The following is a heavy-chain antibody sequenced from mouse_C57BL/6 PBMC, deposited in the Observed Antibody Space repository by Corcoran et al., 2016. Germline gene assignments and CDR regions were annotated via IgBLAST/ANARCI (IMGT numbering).Heavy chain of an antibody. CDR1: AYTFITYG. CDR3: ARASNDPACFAY. V-gene: IGHV9-3*01. D-gene: IGHD2-3*01. CDR2: INTYSGVP. J-gene: IGHJ3*01. Sequence: QIQLVQSGPALKKHGETVKISCKASAYTFITYGKSWVKQAPGKGLKWMGWINTYSGVPTYADDFKGRFAFSLETSASTAYLQINNLNNEDTATYFCARASNDPACFAYWGQGTLVTVSA.